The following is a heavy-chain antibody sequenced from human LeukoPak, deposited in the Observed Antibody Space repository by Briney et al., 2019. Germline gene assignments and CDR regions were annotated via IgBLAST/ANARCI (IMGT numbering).Heavy chain of an antibody. V-gene: IGHV3-23*01. CDR2: ISGSGGST. J-gene: IGHJ4*02. CDR1: GFTFDTYS. Sequence: PGGSLRLSCAASGFTFDTYSMNWVRQAPGKGLEWVSAISGSGGSTYYADSVKGRFTISRDNSKNTLYLQMNSLRAEDTAVYYCAKAAYYYASGSYYPDDYWGQGTLVTVSS. D-gene: IGHD3-10*01. CDR3: AKAAYYYASGSYYPDDY.